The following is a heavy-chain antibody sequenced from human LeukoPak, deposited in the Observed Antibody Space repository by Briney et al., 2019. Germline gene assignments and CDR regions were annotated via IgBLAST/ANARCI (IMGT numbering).Heavy chain of an antibody. CDR2: IYYSGST. CDR1: GGSIGSYY. V-gene: IGHV4-59*01. D-gene: IGHD3-9*01. J-gene: IGHJ6*03. CDR3: ARDSKEVLRYFDWLLGVDYYYYMDV. Sequence: SETLSLTCTVSGGSIGSYYWSWIRQPPGKGLEWIGYIYYSGSTNYNPSLKSRVTISVDTSKNQFSLKLSSVTAADTAVYYCARDSKEVLRYFDWLLGVDYYYYMDVWGKGTTVTISS.